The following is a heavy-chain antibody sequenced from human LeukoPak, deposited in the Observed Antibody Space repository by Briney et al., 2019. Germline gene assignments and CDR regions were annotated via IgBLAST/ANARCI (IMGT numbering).Heavy chain of an antibody. CDR2: ISAYNGNT. D-gene: IGHD6-19*01. CDR1: GYTFTSYG. CDR3: ARDLHGSSSGWSRGDAFDI. Sequence: VASVKVSCKASGYTFTSYGISWVRQAPGQGLEWMGWISAYNGNTNYAQKLQGRVTMTTDTSTSTAYMELRSLRSDDTAVYYCARDLHGSSSGWSRGDAFDIWGQGTMVTVSS. J-gene: IGHJ3*02. V-gene: IGHV1-18*01.